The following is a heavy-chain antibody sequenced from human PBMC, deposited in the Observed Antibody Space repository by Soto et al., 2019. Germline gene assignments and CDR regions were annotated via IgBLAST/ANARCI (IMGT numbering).Heavy chain of an antibody. CDR3: ARGGIVVVPAAGSSWDTNFDY. J-gene: IGHJ4*02. CDR2: ISAYNGNT. CDR1: GYTFTSYG. Sequence: QVQLVQSGAEVKKPGASVKVSCKASGYTFTSYGISWVRQAPGQGLEWMGWISAYNGNTNYAQKLQGRVTMTTDTSTSTAYMELRSLRSDDTAMYYCARGGIVVVPAAGSSWDTNFDYWGQGNLVTVSS. D-gene: IGHD2-2*01. V-gene: IGHV1-18*04.